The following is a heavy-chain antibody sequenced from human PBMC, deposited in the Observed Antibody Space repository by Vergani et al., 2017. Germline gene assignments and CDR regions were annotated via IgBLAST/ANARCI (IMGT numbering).Heavy chain of an antibody. V-gene: IGHV3-33*01. J-gene: IGHJ4*02. D-gene: IGHD2-2*02. Sequence: QVQLVESGGGVVQPGRSLRLSCAASGFTFSSYGMHWVRQAPGKGLEWVAVIWYDGSNKYYADSVKGRFTISRDNSKNTLYLQMNSLRAEDTAVYYCARNSQDQLLYRYFDYWGQGTLVTVSS. CDR3: ARNSQDQLLYRYFDY. CDR1: GFTFSSYG. CDR2: IWYDGSNK.